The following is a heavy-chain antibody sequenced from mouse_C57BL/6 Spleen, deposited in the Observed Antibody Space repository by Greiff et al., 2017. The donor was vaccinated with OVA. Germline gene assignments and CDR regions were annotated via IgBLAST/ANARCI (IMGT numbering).Heavy chain of an antibody. V-gene: IGHV14-3*01. D-gene: IGHD2-4*01. CDR2: IDPANGNT. Sequence: EVQLQQSVAELVRPGASVKLSCTASGFNIKNTSMHWVKQRPEQGLEWIGRIDPANGNTKYAPKFQGKATITADTSSNTAYLQLSSLTSEDTAIYYCARDDYGFAYWGQGTLVTVSA. CDR3: ARDDYGFAY. J-gene: IGHJ3*01. CDR1: GFNIKNTS.